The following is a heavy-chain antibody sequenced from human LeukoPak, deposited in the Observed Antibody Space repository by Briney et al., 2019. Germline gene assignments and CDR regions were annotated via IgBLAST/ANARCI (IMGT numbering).Heavy chain of an antibody. CDR1: GFSFSSYE. CDR2: ISSSGTTI. D-gene: IGHD3-16*02. J-gene: IGHJ4*02. V-gene: IGHV3-48*03. CDR3: ARFFIPNDY. Sequence: GGSLRLCCAASGFSFSSYEMNWVRQAPGQWLEWLSYISSSGTTIYYADSVKGRFTISRDNAKNSLYLQMNSLRAEDTAVYYCARFFIPNDYWGQGTLVTVSS.